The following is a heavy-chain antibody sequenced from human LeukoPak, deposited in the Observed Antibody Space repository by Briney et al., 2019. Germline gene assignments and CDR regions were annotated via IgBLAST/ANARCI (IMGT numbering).Heavy chain of an antibody. Sequence: SETLSLTCTVSGGSISSYYWSWIRQPPGKGLEWIGYIYYSGSTNYNPSLKSRVTISVDTSKNQFSLKLTSVTAADTAVYYCARHGSSGWEDFDYWGQGILVTVSS. D-gene: IGHD6-19*01. CDR3: ARHGSSGWEDFDY. V-gene: IGHV4-59*08. J-gene: IGHJ4*02. CDR1: GGSISSYY. CDR2: IYYSGST.